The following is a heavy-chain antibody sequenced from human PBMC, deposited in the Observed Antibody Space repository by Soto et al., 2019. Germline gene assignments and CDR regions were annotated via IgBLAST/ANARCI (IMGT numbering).Heavy chain of an antibody. CDR3: ASFYDSSGYYHYYFEY. CDR1: GGSISSGGYS. V-gene: IGHV4-30-2*05. CDR2: IYYSGST. Sequence: SETLSLTCAVSGGSISSGGYSWSWIRQPPGKGLEWIGYIYYSGSTYYNPSLKSRVTISVDTSKNQFSLKLSSVTAADTAVYYCASFYDSSGYYHYYFEYWGPGTRVNVFS. D-gene: IGHD3-22*01. J-gene: IGHJ4*02.